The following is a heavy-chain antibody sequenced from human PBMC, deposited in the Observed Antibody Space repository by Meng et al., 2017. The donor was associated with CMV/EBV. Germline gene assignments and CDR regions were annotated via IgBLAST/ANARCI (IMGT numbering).Heavy chain of an antibody. Sequence: ASVKVSCKASGYTFTGYYMHWVRQAPGQGLEWMGWINPNSGGTNYAQKFQGRVTMTRDTSISSAYMELSRLRSDDTAVYYCARDWTIPYYGMDVWGQGTTVTVSS. CDR2: INPNSGGT. V-gene: IGHV1-2*02. D-gene: IGHD3-3*01. CDR1: GYTFTGYY. J-gene: IGHJ6*02. CDR3: ARDWTIPYYGMDV.